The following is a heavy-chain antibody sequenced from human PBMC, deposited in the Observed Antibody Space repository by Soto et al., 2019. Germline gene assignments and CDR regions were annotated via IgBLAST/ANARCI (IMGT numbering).Heavy chain of an antibody. D-gene: IGHD3-16*01. V-gene: IGHV3-33*01. Sequence: VGSLRLSCAASGSTFRIYSMHWVRQSPGKGLEWVAVMWYDGTNKYYGESVKGRFTISRDNSENTLYLQMNSLRVEDTAVYYCARDATFGTKGGSFDIWGHGTLVTVSS. CDR2: MWYDGTNK. CDR3: ARDATFGTKGGSFDI. CDR1: GSTFRIYS. J-gene: IGHJ3*02.